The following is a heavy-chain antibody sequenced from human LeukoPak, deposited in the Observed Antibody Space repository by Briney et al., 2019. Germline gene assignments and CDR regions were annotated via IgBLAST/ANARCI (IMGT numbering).Heavy chain of an antibody. D-gene: IGHD3-22*01. Sequence: GGSLRLSCAASGFTFSSYSMNWVRQAPGKGLEWVSSISSSSSYIYYADSVKGRFTISRDNSKNTLYLQMNSLRAEDTAVYYCARVSGPYYDSSGYFLWGQGTLVTVSS. V-gene: IGHV3-21*01. J-gene: IGHJ4*02. CDR2: ISSSSSYI. CDR1: GFTFSSYS. CDR3: ARVSGPYYDSSGYFL.